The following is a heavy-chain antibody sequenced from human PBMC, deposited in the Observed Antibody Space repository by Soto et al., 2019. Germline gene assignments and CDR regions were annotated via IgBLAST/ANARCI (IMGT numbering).Heavy chain of an antibody. D-gene: IGHD6-19*01. Sequence: EVQLLESGGGLVQPGGSLRLSCAASGFTFSNYGMSWVRQAPGKGPEWVSIIITGGDVTHYADSVKGRFTISRDNSRNTLYLQMTSLSAEDTAVYYCTKGGGGSGYYDPSHLWGQGTLVTVSS. CDR3: TKGGGGSGYYDPSHL. V-gene: IGHV3-23*01. CDR2: IITGGDVT. CDR1: GFTFSNYG. J-gene: IGHJ3*01.